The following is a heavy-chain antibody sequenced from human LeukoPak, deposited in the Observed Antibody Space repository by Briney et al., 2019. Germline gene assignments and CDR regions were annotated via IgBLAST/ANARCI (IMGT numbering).Heavy chain of an antibody. Sequence: GGSLRLSCAASGFTFSSYGMHWVRQAPGKGLEWVAVIWYDGSNKYYADSVKDRFTISRDNSKNTLYLQMNSLRAEDTAVYYCARDRRDGYNFDYWGQGTLVTVSS. V-gene: IGHV3-33*01. CDR2: IWYDGSNK. CDR1: GFTFSSYG. CDR3: ARDRRDGYNFDY. J-gene: IGHJ4*02. D-gene: IGHD5-24*01.